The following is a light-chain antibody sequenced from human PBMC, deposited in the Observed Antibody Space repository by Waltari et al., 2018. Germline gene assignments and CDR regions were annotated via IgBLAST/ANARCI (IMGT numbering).Light chain of an antibody. CDR2: DVS. J-gene: IGLJ2*01. CDR1: SSDVGGYNY. Sequence: HSALTQPASVSGSPGPSITISCTGTSSDVGGYNYFSWYQQHPGKAPKPMIFDVSNRPSGVSNRFSGAKSGNTASLTVSGLQAEDEADYYCSSYISSDTLELFGGGTSLTVL. CDR3: SSYISSDTLEL. V-gene: IGLV2-14*03.